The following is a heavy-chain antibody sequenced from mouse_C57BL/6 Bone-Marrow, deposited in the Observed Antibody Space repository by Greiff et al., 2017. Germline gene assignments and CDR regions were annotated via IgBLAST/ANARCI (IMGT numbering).Heavy chain of an antibody. V-gene: IGHV1-4*01. Sequence: VKLVESGAELARPGASVKMSCKASGYTFTSYTMHWVKQRPGPGLEWIGYINPSSGYTKYNQKFKDKATLTADKSSSTAYMQLSSLTSEDSAVYYCARWDYDRDFDYWGQGTTLTVSS. CDR2: INPSSGYT. J-gene: IGHJ2*01. CDR3: ARWDYDRDFDY. CDR1: GYTFTSYT. D-gene: IGHD2-4*01.